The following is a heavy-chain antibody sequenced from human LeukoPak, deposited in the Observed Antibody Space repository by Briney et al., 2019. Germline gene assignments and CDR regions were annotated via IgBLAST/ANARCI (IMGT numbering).Heavy chain of an antibody. CDR1: GYTFTSYA. CDR2: INAGNGST. V-gene: IGHV1-3*01. Sequence: ASVKVSCKASGYTFTSYAMHWVRQAPGQRLEWMGWINAGNGSTKYSQKFQGRVTITRDTSASTAYMELSSLRSEDTAVYYCARVGVAVAGYGMDVWGQGTTVTVSS. D-gene: IGHD6-19*01. CDR3: ARVGVAVAGYGMDV. J-gene: IGHJ6*02.